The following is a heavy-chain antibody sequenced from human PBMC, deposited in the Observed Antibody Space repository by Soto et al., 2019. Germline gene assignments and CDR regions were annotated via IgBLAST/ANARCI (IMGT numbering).Heavy chain of an antibody. CDR2: IKSKSDGGTT. D-gene: IGHD2-15*01. CDR3: STGIGGA. V-gene: IGHV3-15*01. CDR1: GFTFSDAW. J-gene: IGHJ5*02. Sequence: EVQLVESGGGLVKPGASLRLSCAASGFTFSDAWMSWVRQAPGKGLEWVGRIKSKSDGGTTDYVAPVKGRFSISRDDSKNTLYLQMNSLKTEDTALYYCSTGIGGAWGQGTLVTVSS.